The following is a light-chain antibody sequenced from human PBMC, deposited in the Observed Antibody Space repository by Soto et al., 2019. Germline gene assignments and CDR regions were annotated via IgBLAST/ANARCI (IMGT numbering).Light chain of an antibody. V-gene: IGKV1-9*01. CDR2: AAS. CDR1: QDISSS. Sequence: IQLTQSPSSLSASVGDRVTITCRASQDISSSLAWYQQKPGKAPKLLIYAASILQSGVPSRFSGSGLGTDFTLTISSLQAEDFASYFCQQLRSYPSTFGGGTKVDIK. J-gene: IGKJ4*01. CDR3: QQLRSYPST.